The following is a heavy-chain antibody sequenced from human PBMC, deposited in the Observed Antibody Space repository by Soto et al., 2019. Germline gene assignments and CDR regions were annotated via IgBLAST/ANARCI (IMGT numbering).Heavy chain of an antibody. D-gene: IGHD3-22*01. J-gene: IGHJ6*02. Sequence: EENLVESGGGLVQPGGSLRLSCAASGFTFSISTMNWVRQAPGKGLEWVAYINSGSGTKNYADSVKGRFTISRDDAKKSLFLQMSSLRDEDTAVYYCARDIIVLSRTGMDVWGQGTTVTVSS. V-gene: IGHV3-48*02. CDR3: ARDIIVLSRTGMDV. CDR2: INSGSGTK. CDR1: GFTFSIST.